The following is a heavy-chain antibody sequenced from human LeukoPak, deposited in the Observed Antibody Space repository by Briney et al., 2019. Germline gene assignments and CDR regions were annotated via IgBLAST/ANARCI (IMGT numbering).Heavy chain of an antibody. Sequence: EASVKVSCKASGYTFTSYAMNWLRQAPGQGLEWMGWINTNTGNPTYAQGFTGRFVFSLDTSVSTAYLQISSLKAEDTAVYYCAKSAMVRGNYFDYWGQGTLVTVSS. CDR3: AKSAMVRGNYFDY. CDR1: GYTFTSYA. J-gene: IGHJ4*02. CDR2: INTNTGNP. D-gene: IGHD3-10*01. V-gene: IGHV7-4-1*02.